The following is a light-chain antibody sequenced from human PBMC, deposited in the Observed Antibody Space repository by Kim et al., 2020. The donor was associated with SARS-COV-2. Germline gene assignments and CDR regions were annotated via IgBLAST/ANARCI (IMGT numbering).Light chain of an antibody. V-gene: IGLV2-14*03. CDR1: RSDIGDYNY. CDR3: SSYSSSSTLV. CDR2: DVT. J-gene: IGLJ3*02. Sequence: GQSITIACTGTRSDIGDYNYVSWYQQHPGEAPKLIIYDVTDRPSGVSNRFAGSKSATTASLTISGLQAEDEADYFCSSYSSSSTLVFGGGTKVTV.